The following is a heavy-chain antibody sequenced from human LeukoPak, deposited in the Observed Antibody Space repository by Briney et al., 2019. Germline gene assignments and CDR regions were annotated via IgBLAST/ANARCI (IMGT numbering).Heavy chain of an antibody. CDR1: GGSISSSSYY. D-gene: IGHD3-22*01. V-gene: IGHV4-39*01. CDR3: ARTRITMIEGAFDI. J-gene: IGHJ3*02. CDR2: IYYSGST. Sequence: PSETLSLTCTVSGGSISSSSYYWGWIRQPPGKGLEWIGSIYYSGSTYYNPSLKSRVTISVDTSKNQFSLKLSSVTAADTAVYYCARTRITMIEGAFDIWGQGTMVTVSS.